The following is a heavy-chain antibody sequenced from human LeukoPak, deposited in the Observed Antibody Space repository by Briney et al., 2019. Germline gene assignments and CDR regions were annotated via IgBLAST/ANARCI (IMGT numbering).Heavy chain of an antibody. D-gene: IGHD2-8*01. CDR2: IHSSGST. J-gene: IGHJ5*01. CDR3: ARDLCEGYCTSFDS. Sequence: PSETLSLTCTVSGGSMSNYYWSWIRQPAGKGLEWIGRIHSSGSTNYNPSLKSRVTISVDKSKNQFSLRLSSVIAADTAVYFCARDLCEGYCTSFDSWGQGTLVTVSS. V-gene: IGHV4-4*07. CDR1: GGSMSNYY.